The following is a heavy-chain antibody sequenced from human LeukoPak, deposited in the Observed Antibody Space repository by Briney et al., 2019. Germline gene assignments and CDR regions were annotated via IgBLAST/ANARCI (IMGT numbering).Heavy chain of an antibody. CDR1: GFIFSDYY. Sequence: PGGSLRLSCAASGFIFSDYYMSWIRQAAGKGLEWVSYISSSGSTIYYADSVKGRFTISRDNATNSLYLQMNSLRAEDTAVYYCASGYSYGYGYFDYWGQGTLVTVSS. CDR3: ASGYSYGYGYFDY. J-gene: IGHJ4*02. V-gene: IGHV3-11*04. D-gene: IGHD5-18*01. CDR2: ISSSGSTI.